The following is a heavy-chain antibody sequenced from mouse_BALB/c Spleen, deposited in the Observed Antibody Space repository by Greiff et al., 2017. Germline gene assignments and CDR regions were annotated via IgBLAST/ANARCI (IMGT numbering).Heavy chain of an antibody. Sequence: EVKLQESGPGLVKPSQSLSLTCSVTGYSITSGYYWNWIRQFPGNKLEWMGYISYDGSNNYNPSLKNRISITRDTSKNQFFLKLNSVTTEDTATYYCAREGITTGAYWGQGTLVTVSA. V-gene: IGHV3-6*02. CDR2: ISYDGSN. D-gene: IGHD1-1*01. CDR3: AREGITTGAY. CDR1: GYSITSGYY. J-gene: IGHJ3*01.